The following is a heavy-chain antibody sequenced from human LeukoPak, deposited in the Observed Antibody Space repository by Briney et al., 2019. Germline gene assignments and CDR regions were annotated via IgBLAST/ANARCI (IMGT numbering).Heavy chain of an antibody. Sequence: ESLRLSCEGSGYTFTSYGIGWVRQMPGKGLEWVWVIYRGDADTRYSPSVQGRVTISADKSISTAYLQWSSLKASDTAMYYCARHRGAVANHYYLFHYMGVWGKGTTVTVSS. D-gene: IGHD6-19*01. CDR2: IYRGDADT. CDR3: ARHRGAVANHYYLFHYMGV. J-gene: IGHJ6*03. V-gene: IGHV5-51*01. CDR1: GYTFTSYG.